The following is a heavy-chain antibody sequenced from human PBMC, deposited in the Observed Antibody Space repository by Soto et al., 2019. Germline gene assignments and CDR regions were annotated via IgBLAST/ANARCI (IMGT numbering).Heavy chain of an antibody. Sequence: QVQLQESGPGLVKPSQTLSLTCTVSGGSISSGNYYWSWIRQPPGKGLEWIGFISYSGSTYYSTSHKSRVTISVDTSKSQFSLNLSLVTAADTAVYYCATMGTPATGLYFFDYWGQGSLVTVSS. CDR2: ISYSGST. CDR1: GGSISSGNYY. J-gene: IGHJ4*02. CDR3: ATMGTPATGLYFFDY. D-gene: IGHD2-15*01. V-gene: IGHV4-30-4*01.